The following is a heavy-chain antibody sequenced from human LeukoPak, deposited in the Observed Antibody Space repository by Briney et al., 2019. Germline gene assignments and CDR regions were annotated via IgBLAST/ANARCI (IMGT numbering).Heavy chain of an antibody. CDR2: ISQDGSTQ. Sequence: GGSLRLSCAASGFTFSDAWMSWVRQAPGKGLESVAVISQDGSTQYYAGSVQGRFTISRDNSENTLYLQLNSLRPEDTAVYYCSRDGEHGYNDIDYWGQGTLVTVSS. CDR1: GFTFSDAW. D-gene: IGHD5-12*01. CDR3: SRDGEHGYNDIDY. V-gene: IGHV3-30-3*01. J-gene: IGHJ4*02.